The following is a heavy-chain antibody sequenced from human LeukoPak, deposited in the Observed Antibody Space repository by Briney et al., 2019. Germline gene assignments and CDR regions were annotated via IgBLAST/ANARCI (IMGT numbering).Heavy chain of an antibody. CDR1: GGSFSGYY. Sequence: PSETLSLTCAVYGGSFSGYYWSWIRQPPGKGLEWIGEINHSGSTNYNPSLKSRVTISVDTSKNQFSLKLSSVTAADTAVYYCARGALRGKSYDYWGQRTLVTVSS. CDR2: INHSGST. J-gene: IGHJ4*02. CDR3: ARGALRGKSYDY. D-gene: IGHD4-17*01. V-gene: IGHV4-34*01.